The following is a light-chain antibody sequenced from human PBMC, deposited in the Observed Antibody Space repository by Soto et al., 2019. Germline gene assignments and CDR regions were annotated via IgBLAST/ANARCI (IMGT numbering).Light chain of an antibody. CDR3: CSYTTSATLV. V-gene: IGLV2-14*01. J-gene: IGLJ2*01. CDR2: AVS. CDR1: NRDVGGYNY. Sequence: QSVLTQPASVSGSPGQSITISCTGTNRDVGGYNYVYWYQQHPGKVPKLMIFAVSDRPSVVSIRFSGSKSGNTASLTISGLQAEDEADYYCCSYTTSATLVFGGETKLTVL.